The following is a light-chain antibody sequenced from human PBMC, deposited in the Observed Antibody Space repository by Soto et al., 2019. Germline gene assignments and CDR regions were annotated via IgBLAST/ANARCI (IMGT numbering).Light chain of an antibody. V-gene: IGLV2-14*01. J-gene: IGLJ2*01. Sequence: QSALTQPASVSGSPGQSITISCTGTSSDVGGYNYVSWYQQHPGKAPKLMIYDVSYRPSGVSNRFSGSKSGNKASLTISGRQADDEADYYCSSYTSSGTLVVFGGGTKLTVL. CDR1: SSDVGGYNY. CDR2: DVS. CDR3: SSYTSSGTLVV.